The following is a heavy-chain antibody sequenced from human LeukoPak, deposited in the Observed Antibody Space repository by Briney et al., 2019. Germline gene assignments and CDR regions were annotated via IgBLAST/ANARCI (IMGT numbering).Heavy chain of an antibody. D-gene: IGHD5-12*01. CDR2: IIPILGIA. J-gene: IGHJ4*02. Sequence: SVKVSCKASGGTFSSYAISWVRQAPGQGLEWMGRIIPILGIANYAQKFQGRVTITADKSTSTAYMELSSLRSEDTAVYYCATGRSRYGYGDYWGQGTLVTVSS. V-gene: IGHV1-69*04. CDR1: GGTFSSYA. CDR3: ATGRSRYGYGDY.